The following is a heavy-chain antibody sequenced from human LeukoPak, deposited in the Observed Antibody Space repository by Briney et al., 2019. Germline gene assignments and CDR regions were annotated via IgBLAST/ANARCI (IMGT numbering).Heavy chain of an antibody. CDR1: GYTFTGYY. V-gene: IGHV1-2*02. Sequence: GASVKVSCKASGYTFTGYYMHWVRQAPGQGLEWMGWINPNSGGTNYAQKFQGRVTMTRDTSISTAYMELSRLRSDDTAVYYCARARDIVVVVAAPPGGRFDPWGQGTLVTVSS. J-gene: IGHJ5*02. CDR2: INPNSGGT. CDR3: ARARDIVVVVAAPPGGRFDP. D-gene: IGHD2-15*01.